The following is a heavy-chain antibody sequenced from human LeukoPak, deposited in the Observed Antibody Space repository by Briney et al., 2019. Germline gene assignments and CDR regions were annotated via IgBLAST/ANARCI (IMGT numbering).Heavy chain of an antibody. V-gene: IGHV1-46*01. CDR3: ARVIGFGELSLGY. J-gene: IGHJ4*02. D-gene: IGHD3-10*01. CDR2: ISPSGGST. CDR1: GYTFTSNY. Sequence: ASVKVSCKAFGYTFTSNYMHWVRQAPGQGPEWMGVISPSGGSTTYAQKFQGRVTLTRDTSISTAYMELSRLRSDDTAVYYCARVIGFGELSLGYWGQGTLVTVSS.